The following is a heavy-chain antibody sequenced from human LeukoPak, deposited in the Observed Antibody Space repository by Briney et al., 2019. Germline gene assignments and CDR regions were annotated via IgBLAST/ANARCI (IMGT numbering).Heavy chain of an antibody. CDR1: GFTFTYAW. CDR2: IKSETDGGTT. V-gene: IGHV3-15*01. D-gene: IGHD1-26*01. Sequence: SGGSLRLSCAASGFTFTYAWMSWVRQAPGKGLEWAGRIKSETDGGTTAYGSPVKGRFTISRDDSKKTLFLQINTLKTEDTAIYYCTISRSHIDYWGQGTLVTVSS. CDR3: TISRSHIDY. J-gene: IGHJ4*02.